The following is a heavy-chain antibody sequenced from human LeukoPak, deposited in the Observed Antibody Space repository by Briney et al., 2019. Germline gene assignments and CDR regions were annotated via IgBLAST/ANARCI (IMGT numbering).Heavy chain of an antibody. J-gene: IGHJ4*02. Sequence: GASVTVSRKASEYTFTPYYFHWVRQAPVHGLEWMGWINPNSGDSKCTEKFQDRVTMSRDTSISTVYMELSRLRYDDTAVYYCARGRGTSFFDYWGQGTLVTVSS. CDR3: ARGRGTSFFDY. V-gene: IGHV1-2*02. CDR2: INPNSGDS. CDR1: EYTFTPYY. D-gene: IGHD6-6*01.